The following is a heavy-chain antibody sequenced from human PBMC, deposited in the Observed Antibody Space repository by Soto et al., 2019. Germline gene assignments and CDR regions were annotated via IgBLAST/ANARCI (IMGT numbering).Heavy chain of an antibody. J-gene: IGHJ4*01. V-gene: IGHV3-23*01. CDR3: ANSGYVTPFEY. D-gene: IGHD5-12*01. CDR1: RFSFSSSA. CDR2: ISGSGGST. Sequence: EVQLLESGGGLVQPGGSLRLSCEASRFSFSSSAMNWVRQTPGRGLEWVSGISGSGGSTYYTDSVNGRFTISRDNSNNALYLQMSSLRAEDTAVYYCANSGYVTPFEYWGQGTLVTVS.